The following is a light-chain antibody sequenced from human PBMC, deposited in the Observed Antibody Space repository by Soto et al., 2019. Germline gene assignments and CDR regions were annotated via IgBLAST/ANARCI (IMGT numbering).Light chain of an antibody. CDR3: QQYNNWPPFT. V-gene: IGKV3-15*01. Sequence: EIVMTQSPATLSVSPGERATLSCRASQSVSSNLAWYQQKPGQAPRLLIYGASTRATGIPARFSGSGSGTDFTITISSLQSEDFAVYYCQQYNNWPPFTFGHGTKVDIK. CDR1: QSVSSN. J-gene: IGKJ3*01. CDR2: GAS.